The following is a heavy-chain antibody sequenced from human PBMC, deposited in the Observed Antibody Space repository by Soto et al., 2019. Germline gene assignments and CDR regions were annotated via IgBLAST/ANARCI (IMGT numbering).Heavy chain of an antibody. CDR3: ARLPWSPVPRFDY. J-gene: IGHJ4*02. V-gene: IGHV4-39*01. CDR2: IYYSGST. D-gene: IGHD2-8*01. Sequence: QLQLQESGPGLVKPSETLSLTCTVSGGSISSSSYYWGWIRQPPGKGLEWIGSIYYSGSTYYNPSLKSRVTISVDTSKNQFSLKLSSVTAADTAVYYGARLPWSPVPRFDYWGQGTLVTVSS. CDR1: GGSISSSSYY.